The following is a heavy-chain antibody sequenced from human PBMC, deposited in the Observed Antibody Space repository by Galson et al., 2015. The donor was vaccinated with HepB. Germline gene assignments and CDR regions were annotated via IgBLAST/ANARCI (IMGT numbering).Heavy chain of an antibody. J-gene: IGHJ6*03. CDR3: ARGPSRTGNRSYMDV. Sequence: SLRLSCAASGFTFSSYWMHWVRQAPGKGLVWVSRIYSDGSTTSYADSVKRRFTISSDNAKTTLYLQMNSLRAEDTAVYYCARGPSRTGNRSYMDVWGKGTTVTVSS. CDR1: GFTFSSYW. V-gene: IGHV3-74*01. D-gene: IGHD1-14*01. CDR2: IYSDGSTT.